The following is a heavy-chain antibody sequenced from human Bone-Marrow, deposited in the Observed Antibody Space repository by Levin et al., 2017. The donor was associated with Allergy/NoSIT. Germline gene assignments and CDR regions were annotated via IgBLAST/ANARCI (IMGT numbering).Heavy chain of an antibody. CDR2: INHSGST. CDR3: ARGFAGDNMDV. CDR1: GGSFSGYY. D-gene: IGHD7-27*01. V-gene: IGHV4-34*01. Sequence: SQTLSLTCAVYGGSFSGYYWSWIRQPPGKGLEWIGEINHSGSTNYNPSLKSRVTISVDTSKNQFSLKLSSVTAADTAVYYCARGFAGDNMDVWGKGTTVTVSS. J-gene: IGHJ6*03.